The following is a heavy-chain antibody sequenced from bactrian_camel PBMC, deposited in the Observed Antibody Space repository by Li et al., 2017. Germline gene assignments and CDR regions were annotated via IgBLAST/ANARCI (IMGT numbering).Heavy chain of an antibody. CDR3: VAVVEDGDYAEGGECENEHTN. D-gene: IGHD4*01. CDR2: IGWSGIST. CDR1: GYTESSRYC. J-gene: IGHJ4*01. V-gene: IGHV3S60*01. Sequence: HVQLVESGGGSVQAGGSLRLSCAASGYTESSRYCLAWFRQAPGKEREGVSCIGWSGISTYYSDSAKGRFTISRDNAKNTLYLQMNSLKPEDSAMYYCVAVVEDGDYAEGGECENEHTNWGEGTQVTVS.